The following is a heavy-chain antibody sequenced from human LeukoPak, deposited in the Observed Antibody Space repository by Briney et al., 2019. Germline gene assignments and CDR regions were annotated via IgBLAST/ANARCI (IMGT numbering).Heavy chain of an antibody. CDR3: ARDAVLPDTAMTGDYFDY. D-gene: IGHD5-18*01. J-gene: IGHJ4*02. CDR1: GFTFSSYS. CDR2: ISSSSSTI. Sequence: GGSLRLSCAASGFTFSSYSMNWVRQAPGKGLEWVSYISSSSSTIYYADSVKGRFTISRDNAKNSLYLQMNSLRAEDTAVYYCARDAVLPDTAMTGDYFDYWGQGTLVTVSS. V-gene: IGHV3-48*04.